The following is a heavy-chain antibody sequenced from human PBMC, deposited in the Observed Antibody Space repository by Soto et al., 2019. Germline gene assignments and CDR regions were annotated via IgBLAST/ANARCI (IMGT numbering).Heavy chain of an antibody. CDR3: ATGGHNDGYNFSHGMAV. CDR2: VIPLFDTA. J-gene: IGHJ6*02. V-gene: IGHV1-69*01. D-gene: IGHD5-18*01. CDR1: GGIFTNNA. Sequence: QVQLVQSGAEVKKPGSSVKVSCKVSGGIFTNNAISWVRQAPGQGLEWLGGVIPLFDTAYDAQIFRGRLRRSADGAPTTDYMELSGLTYADTAVYFCATGGHNDGYNFSHGMAVWGQGTTVTVS.